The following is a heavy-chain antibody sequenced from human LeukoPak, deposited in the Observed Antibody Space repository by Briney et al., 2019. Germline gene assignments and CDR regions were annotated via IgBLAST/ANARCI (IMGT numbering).Heavy chain of an antibody. CDR3: ARDSVVGVATWDY. Sequence: GGSLRLSCAASGFTFDDYAMHWVRQAPGKGLEWVSLISWDGGIIYYADSVKGRFTISRDNSKNSLYLQMNSLRVEDTALYYCARDSVVGVATWDYWGQGTLVTVSS. CDR1: GFTFDDYA. V-gene: IGHV3-43D*03. D-gene: IGHD2-15*01. CDR2: ISWDGGII. J-gene: IGHJ4*02.